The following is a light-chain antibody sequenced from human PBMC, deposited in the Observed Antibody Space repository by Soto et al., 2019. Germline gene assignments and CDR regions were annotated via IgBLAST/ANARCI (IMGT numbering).Light chain of an antibody. Sequence: EIVLTQSPGTLSLSPGERATLSCRASQSVSSSYLAWYQQKPGQAPRLLMYGASSRATGIPDRFSGSGSGTDFTLTISRLEPEDFAVYYCHQYGSSPRYTFGQGTKLEIK. J-gene: IGKJ2*01. CDR2: GAS. CDR3: HQYGSSPRYT. V-gene: IGKV3-20*01. CDR1: QSVSSSY.